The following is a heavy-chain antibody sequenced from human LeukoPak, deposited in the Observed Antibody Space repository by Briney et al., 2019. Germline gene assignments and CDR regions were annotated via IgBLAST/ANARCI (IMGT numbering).Heavy chain of an antibody. Sequence: SETLSLTCAVYGGSFSGCYWSWIRQPPGRGLEWIGEINHSGSTNYNPSLKSRVTISVDTSKNQFSLKLSSVTAADTAVYYCARGREMATIRGPSFDYWGQGTLVTVSS. CDR2: INHSGST. CDR1: GGSFSGCY. CDR3: ARGREMATIRGPSFDY. D-gene: IGHD5-24*01. V-gene: IGHV4-34*01. J-gene: IGHJ4*02.